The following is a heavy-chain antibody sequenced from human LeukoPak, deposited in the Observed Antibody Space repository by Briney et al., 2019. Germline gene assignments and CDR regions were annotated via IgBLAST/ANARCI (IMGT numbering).Heavy chain of an antibody. CDR3: ARVNPEYSSGPPPLDY. Sequence: ASVKVSCKASGYTFTSYAMHWVRQAPGQRLEWMGWINAGNGNTKYSQKFQGRVTITRDTSASTAYMELSSLRSGDTAVYYCARVNPEYSSGPPPLDYWGQGTLVTVSS. J-gene: IGHJ4*02. CDR1: GYTFTSYA. V-gene: IGHV1-3*01. CDR2: INAGNGNT. D-gene: IGHD6-19*01.